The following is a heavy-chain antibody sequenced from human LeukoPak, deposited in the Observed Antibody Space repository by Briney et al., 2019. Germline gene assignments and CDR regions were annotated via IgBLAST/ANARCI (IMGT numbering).Heavy chain of an antibody. D-gene: IGHD2-15*01. CDR2: IYSGGST. CDR1: GFTVSSNY. CDR3: GGGTLLDYYGMDV. J-gene: IGHJ6*02. Sequence: GGSLRLSCAASGFTVSSNYMSWVRQAPGKGLEWVSVIYSGGSTYYADSVKGRFTISRDNSKNTLYLQMNSLRAEDTALYYCGGGTLLDYYGMDVWGQGTTVTVSS. V-gene: IGHV3-53*05.